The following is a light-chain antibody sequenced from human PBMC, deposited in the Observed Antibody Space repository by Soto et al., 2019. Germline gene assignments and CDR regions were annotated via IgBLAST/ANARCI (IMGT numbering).Light chain of an antibody. Sequence: EIVLTQSPGTLSLSPGERATLSCRTSQSVSNNYLAWYQQKPGQTPRLLIYAASSRATGVPDSFSGSGSGTYFSLTVSRLEPEDFAVFYCQQYGNSPFTFGPGTKVEIK. CDR1: QSVSNNY. J-gene: IGKJ2*01. CDR3: QQYGNSPFT. CDR2: AAS. V-gene: IGKV3-20*01.